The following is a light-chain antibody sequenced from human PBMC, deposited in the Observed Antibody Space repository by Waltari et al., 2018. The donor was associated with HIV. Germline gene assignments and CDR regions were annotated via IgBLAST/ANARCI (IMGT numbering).Light chain of an antibody. CDR1: TLGDNY. V-gene: IGLV3-1*01. CDR2: KDG. CDR3: QAWDSDTPKV. Sequence: SYELTQPPSVAVSPGQTASIPCSGDTLGDNYARWYQQKPDQSPGLVLYKDGKRPSGIPERFSGFNSGNTATLTISGTQSMDEADYYCQAWDSDTPKVFGGGTKLTVL. J-gene: IGLJ2*01.